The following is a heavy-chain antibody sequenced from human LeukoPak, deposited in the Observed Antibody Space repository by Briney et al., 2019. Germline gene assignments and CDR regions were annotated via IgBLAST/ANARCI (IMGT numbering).Heavy chain of an antibody. CDR1: GYTFTSYD. Sequence: ASVKVSCKASGYTFTSYDINWVRQATGQGREWMGWMNPNSGNTGYAQKFQGRVTMTRNTSISTAYMELSSLRSEDTAVYYCARGQGDILTGYYEGYFDYWGQGTLVTVSS. D-gene: IGHD3-9*01. J-gene: IGHJ4*02. CDR2: MNPNSGNT. V-gene: IGHV1-8*01. CDR3: ARGQGDILTGYYEGYFDY.